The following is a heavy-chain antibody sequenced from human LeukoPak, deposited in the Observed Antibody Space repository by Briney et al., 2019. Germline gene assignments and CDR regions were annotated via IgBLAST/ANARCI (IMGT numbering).Heavy chain of an antibody. Sequence: GGSLRLSCAASGFTFTTYWMHWVRQAPGKGLVWVSRINSDGTITGYADSVKGRFTISRDNAKNTLYLQMNSLRAEDTAVYYCTRSPRDIPNYWGQGTLVTVSS. D-gene: IGHD3-9*01. CDR1: GFTFTTYW. CDR3: TRSPRDIPNY. J-gene: IGHJ4*02. V-gene: IGHV3-74*01. CDR2: INSDGTIT.